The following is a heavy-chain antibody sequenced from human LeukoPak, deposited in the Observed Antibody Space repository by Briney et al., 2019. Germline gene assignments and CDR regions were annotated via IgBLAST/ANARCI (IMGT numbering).Heavy chain of an antibody. J-gene: IGHJ6*03. CDR1: GGSISSGGYY. CDR3: ARAPKGMTTVRYYYYYYMDV. D-gene: IGHD4-11*01. V-gene: IGHV4-31*03. CDR2: IYYSGST. Sequence: SETLSLTCTVSGGSISSGGYYWSWIRQHPGKGLDWIGYIYYSGSTYCNPSLKSRATISVGTSKNQFSLGLTSVTAADTAVYYCARAPKGMTTVRYYYYYYMDVWGEGTTVTVSS.